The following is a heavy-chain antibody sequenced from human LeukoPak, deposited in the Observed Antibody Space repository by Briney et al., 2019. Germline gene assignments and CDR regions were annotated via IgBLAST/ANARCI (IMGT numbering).Heavy chain of an antibody. V-gene: IGHV7-4-1*01. J-gene: IGHJ4*02. CDR2: INTNSGHP. Sequence: ASVKVSCKASGYSFTSYAMHWVRQAPGQGLEWMGWINTNSGHPTYGRGFTGRFVFSLDTSASTAYLQIGSLKAEDTGMYYCARDWSSGPLHFWGQGSLVSVYS. D-gene: IGHD6-25*01. CDR3: ARDWSSGPLHF. CDR1: GYSFTSYA.